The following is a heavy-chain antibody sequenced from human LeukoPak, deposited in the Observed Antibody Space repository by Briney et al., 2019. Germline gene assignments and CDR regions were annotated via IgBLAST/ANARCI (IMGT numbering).Heavy chain of an antibody. J-gene: IGHJ3*02. CDR1: GGSISRDY. V-gene: IGHV4-59*01. CDR2: IYYSGST. Sequence: SETLSLTCTVSGGSISRDYWSWIRQPPGKGLEWIGYIYYSGSTNYNPSLKSRVTISVDTSKNQFSLKLSSVTAADTAVYYCASEYSLDAFDIWGQGTMVTVSS. CDR3: ASEYSLDAFDI. D-gene: IGHD1-26*01.